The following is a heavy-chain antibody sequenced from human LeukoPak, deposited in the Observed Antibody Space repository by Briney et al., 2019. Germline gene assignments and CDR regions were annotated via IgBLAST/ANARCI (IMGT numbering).Heavy chain of an antibody. CDR2: ISGSGGST. Sequence: GGSLRLSCAASGFTFSSYAMSWVRQAPGKGLEWVSAISGSGGSTYYADSVKGRFTISRDNSKNTLYLQMNSLRAEDTAAYYCAKDRSRAAVDLDAFDIWGQGTMVTVSS. CDR3: AKDRSRAAVDLDAFDI. J-gene: IGHJ3*02. V-gene: IGHV3-23*01. D-gene: IGHD6-13*01. CDR1: GFTFSSYA.